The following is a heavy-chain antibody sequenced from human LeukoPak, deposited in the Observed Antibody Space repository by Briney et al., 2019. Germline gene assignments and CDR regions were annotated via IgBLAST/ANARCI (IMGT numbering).Heavy chain of an antibody. CDR1: GYTFTSYY. V-gene: IGHV1-2*02. Sequence: ASVRVSCKASGYTFTSYYIHWVRQAHGQGLEWVGWINPTSGGTTYAQRFQGRVTVTRDTSISTAYMELTRLRSDDTAVYYCARDRIQLWLPNHFDYWGQGTVVTVSS. J-gene: IGHJ4*02. CDR3: ARDRIQLWLPNHFDY. CDR2: INPTSGGT. D-gene: IGHD5-18*01.